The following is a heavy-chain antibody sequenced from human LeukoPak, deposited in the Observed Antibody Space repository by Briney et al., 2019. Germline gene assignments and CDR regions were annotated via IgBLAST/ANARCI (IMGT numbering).Heavy chain of an antibody. CDR2: IYYSGST. D-gene: IGHD3-16*02. CDR1: GGSISSSSYY. J-gene: IGHJ3*02. CDR3: AREGVIVELKQGDAFDI. Sequence: SETLSLTCTVPGGSISSSSYYWGWIRQPPGKGLEWIGSIYYSGSTYYNPSLKSRVTISVDTSKNQFSLKLSSVTAADTAVYYCAREGVIVELKQGDAFDIWGQGTMVTVSS. V-gene: IGHV4-39*07.